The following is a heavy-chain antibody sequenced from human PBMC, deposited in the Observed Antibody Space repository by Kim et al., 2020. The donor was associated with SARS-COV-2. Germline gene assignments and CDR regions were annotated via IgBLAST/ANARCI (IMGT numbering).Heavy chain of an antibody. J-gene: IGHJ4*02. CDR3: AKDKLGDDYSNHHGFDY. V-gene: IGHV3-43*01. CDR2: ISWDGGST. CDR1: GFTFDDYT. D-gene: IGHD4-4*01. Sequence: GGSLRLSCAASGFTFDDYTMHWVRQAPGKGLEWVSLISWDGGSTYYADSVKGRFTISRDNSKNSLYLQMNSLRTEDTALYYCAKDKLGDDYSNHHGFDYWGQGTLVTVSS.